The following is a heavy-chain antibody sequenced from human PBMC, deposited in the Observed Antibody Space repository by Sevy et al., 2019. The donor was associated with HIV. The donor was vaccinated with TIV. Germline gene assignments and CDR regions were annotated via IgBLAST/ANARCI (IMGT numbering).Heavy chain of an antibody. V-gene: IGHV4-59*01. D-gene: IGHD6-19*01. CDR3: ARVVVSSEYSSGLNFDY. J-gene: IGHJ4*02. CDR1: GGSISSYY. CDR2: IYYSGST. Sequence: SETLSLTCTVSGGSISSYYWSWIRQPPGKGLEWIGYIYYSGSTNYNPSLKSRVTISVDTSKNQFSLKLSSVTAADTAVYYCARVVVSSEYSSGLNFDYWGQGTLVTVSS.